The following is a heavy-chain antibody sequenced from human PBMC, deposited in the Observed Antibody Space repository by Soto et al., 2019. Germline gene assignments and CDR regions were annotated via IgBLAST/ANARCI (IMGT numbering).Heavy chain of an antibody. D-gene: IGHD3-22*01. Sequence: LSLTCAVSGGSISSSNWWSWVRQPPGKGLGWIGEIYHSGSTNYNPSLKSRVTISVDKSKNQFSLKLSSVTAADTAVYYCARERIWYDSSGYFYYFDYWGQGTLVTVSS. J-gene: IGHJ4*02. CDR1: GGSISSSNW. CDR2: IYHSGST. CDR3: ARERIWYDSSGYFYYFDY. V-gene: IGHV4-4*02.